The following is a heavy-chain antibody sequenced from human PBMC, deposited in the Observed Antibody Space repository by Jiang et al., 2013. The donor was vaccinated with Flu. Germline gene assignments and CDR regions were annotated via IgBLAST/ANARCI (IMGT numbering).Heavy chain of an antibody. CDR2: IYHSGST. D-gene: IGHD3-10*01. CDR1: GYSISSGYY. Sequence: GSGLVKPSETLSLTCAVSGYSISSGYYWGWIRQPPGKGLEWIGSIYHSGSTYYNPSLKSRVTISVDTSKNQFSLKLSSVTAADTAVYYCARHWGYGSGLRYGMDVWGQGTTVTVSS. J-gene: IGHJ6*02. V-gene: IGHV4-38-2*01. CDR3: ARHWGYGSGLRYGMDV.